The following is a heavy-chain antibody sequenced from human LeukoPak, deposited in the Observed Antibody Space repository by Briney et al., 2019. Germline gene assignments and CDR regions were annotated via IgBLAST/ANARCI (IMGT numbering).Heavy chain of an antibody. CDR2: IKKDGSEK. J-gene: IGHJ4*02. CDR1: GFTFSSYW. V-gene: IGHV3-7*04. D-gene: IGHD5-24*01. CDR3: ARPGDGYNWGRFDY. Sequence: GGSLRLSCAASGFTFSSYWMSGVRQAPGKGLEGVANIKKDGSEKYYVDYVKGRFTISRDNAKNSLYLQMNSLRAEDTAVYYCARPGDGYNWGRFDYWGQGTLVTVSS.